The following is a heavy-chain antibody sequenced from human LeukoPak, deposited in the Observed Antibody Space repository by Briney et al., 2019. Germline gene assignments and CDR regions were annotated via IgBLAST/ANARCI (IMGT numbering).Heavy chain of an antibody. CDR2: INTNTGNP. CDR1: GYTFTSYA. CDR3: ARVKPPAVLWFGELGGDY. D-gene: IGHD3-10*01. J-gene: IGHJ4*02. Sequence: ASVKVSCKASGYTFTSYAMNWVRQAPGQGLEWMGWINTNTGNPTYAQGFTGRFVFSLDTSVSTAYLQISSLKAEDTAVYYCARVKPPAVLWFGELGGDYWGQGTLVTVSS. V-gene: IGHV7-4-1*02.